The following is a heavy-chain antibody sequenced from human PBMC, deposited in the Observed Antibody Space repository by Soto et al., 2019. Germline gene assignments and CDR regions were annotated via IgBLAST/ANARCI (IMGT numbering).Heavy chain of an antibody. CDR3: AKGGRVATIFGDFDY. V-gene: IGHV3-30*18. CDR2: ISYDGRNK. J-gene: IGHJ4*02. CDR1: GLTCRSYG. Sequence: GGSLRLSGAASGLTCRSYGMNWVRQPPCQGLEWVAVISYDGRNKYYADSVKGRFTICRDNSKTTLYLQMNSLRAEDTAVYYCAKGGRVATIFGDFDYWGQGTLVTVSS. D-gene: IGHD5-12*01.